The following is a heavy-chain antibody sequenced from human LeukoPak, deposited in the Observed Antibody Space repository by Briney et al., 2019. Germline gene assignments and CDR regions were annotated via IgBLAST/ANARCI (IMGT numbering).Heavy chain of an antibody. CDR3: AKDLSGAFDY. J-gene: IGHJ4*02. D-gene: IGHD3-10*01. CDR1: GFTFSSYA. CDR2: LSGSGGST. V-gene: IGHV3-23*01. Sequence: GGSLRLSCAASGFTFSSYAMSWVRQAPGKGLEWVSTLSGSGGSTYYADSVKGRFTISRDNSKNTLYLQMNSLRAEDTSVYYCAKDLSGAFDYWGQGTLVTVSS.